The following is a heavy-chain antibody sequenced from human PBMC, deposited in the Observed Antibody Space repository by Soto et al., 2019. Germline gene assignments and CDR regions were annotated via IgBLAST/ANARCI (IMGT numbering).Heavy chain of an antibody. CDR1: GDSVTSGSYY. V-gene: IGHV4-61*01. CDR2: IYYSGSS. Sequence: PSETLSLTCTVSGDSVTSGSYYWSWIRQPPGKGLEWIGHIYYSGSSNYSLSLKSRVTITLDTSNNHYSQKVTYLTSVTTAESSCARIPIQTYIIYGFDPWGQGTLVTVSS. J-gene: IGHJ5*01. D-gene: IGHD2-2*02. CDR3: ARIPIQTYIIYGFDP.